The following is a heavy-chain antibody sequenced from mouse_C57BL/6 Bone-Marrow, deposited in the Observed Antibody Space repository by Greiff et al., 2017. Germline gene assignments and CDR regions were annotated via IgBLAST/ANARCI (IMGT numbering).Heavy chain of an antibody. J-gene: IGHJ1*03. CDR3: ARHEGSYYEGSSPRWYFDV. Sequence: QVQLQQSGAELVKPGASVKLSCKASGYTFTEYTIHWVKQRSGQGLEWIGWFYPGSGSIKYNEKFKDKGTVTADKSSSTVYMELSRLTSEDSAVYFCARHEGSYYEGSSPRWYFDVWGTGTTVTVSS. V-gene: IGHV1-62-2*01. D-gene: IGHD1-1*01. CDR1: GYTFTEYT. CDR2: FYPGSGSI.